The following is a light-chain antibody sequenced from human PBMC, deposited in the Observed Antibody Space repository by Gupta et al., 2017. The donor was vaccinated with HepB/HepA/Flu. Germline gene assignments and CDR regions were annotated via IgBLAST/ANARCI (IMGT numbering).Light chain of an antibody. Sequence: SELTQDPAVSVALGQTVRITCQGDSLRSYYASWYQQKPGQAPVLVIYGKNNRPSGIPDRFSGSSSGNTASLTITGAQAEDEADYYCNSRDSSGNHLVFGGGTKLTVL. CDR3: NSRDSSGNHLV. CDR2: GKN. CDR1: SLRSYY. V-gene: IGLV3-19*01. J-gene: IGLJ2*01.